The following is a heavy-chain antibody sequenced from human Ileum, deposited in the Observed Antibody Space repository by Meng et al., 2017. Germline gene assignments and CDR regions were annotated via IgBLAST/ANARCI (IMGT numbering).Heavy chain of an antibody. J-gene: IGHJ4*02. D-gene: IGHD5-12*01. CDR2: VSGYSGQS. CDR3: AKDSVATATQFDS. CDR1: GYTFTDYG. Sequence: QLLPVQTGAEVKKPGASVTVSCKASGYTFTDYGISWVRQAPGQRLQWLGWVSGYSGQSHYAQRVQDRVAMTTDTSTNTAYMELRSLRSDDTAVYYCAKDSVATATQFDSWGQGTLVTVSS. V-gene: IGHV1-18*01.